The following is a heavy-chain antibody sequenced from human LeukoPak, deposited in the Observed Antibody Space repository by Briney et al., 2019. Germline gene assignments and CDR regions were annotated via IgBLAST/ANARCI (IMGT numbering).Heavy chain of an antibody. CDR3: AKVIGGSSAYDALDI. CDR2: ISGSGGST. V-gene: IGHV3-23*01. J-gene: IGHJ3*02. CDR1: GFTFSSYA. Sequence: PGGSLRLSCAASGFTFSSYAMSWVRQAPGKGLEWVSAISGSGGSTYYADSVKGRFTISRDNSMNTLYLQMNSLRVEDTAVYYCAKVIGGSSAYDALDIWGQGTMVTVSS. D-gene: IGHD6-6*01.